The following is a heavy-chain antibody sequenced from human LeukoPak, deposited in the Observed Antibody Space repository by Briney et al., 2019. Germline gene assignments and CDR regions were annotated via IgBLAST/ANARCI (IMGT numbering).Heavy chain of an antibody. CDR2: ISGSGGST. CDR3: EKDYTEPPYYYYYYMDV. V-gene: IGHV3-23*01. Sequence: GGSLRLSCAASGFAFSSYAMSWVRQAPGKGLEWASAISGSGGSTYYADSVKGRFTISRDNSKNTLYLQMNSLRAEDTAIYYCEKDYTEPPYYYYYYMDVWGKGTTVTVS. D-gene: IGHD1-14*01. J-gene: IGHJ6*03. CDR1: GFAFSSYA.